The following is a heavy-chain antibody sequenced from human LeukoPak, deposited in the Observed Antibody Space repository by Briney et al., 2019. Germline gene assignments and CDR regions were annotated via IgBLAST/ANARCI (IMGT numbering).Heavy chain of an antibody. CDR1: GGSISSYY. CDR2: INHSGST. J-gene: IGHJ6*03. V-gene: IGHV4-34*01. Sequence: SETLSLTCTVSGGSISSYYWSWIRQPPGKGLEWIGEINHSGSTSYNPSLKSRVTISVDTSKNQFSLKLSSVTAADTAVYYCARLLSGSSTSWAYYYYYYMDVWGKGTTVTVSS. D-gene: IGHD2-2*01. CDR3: ARLLSGSSTSWAYYYYYYMDV.